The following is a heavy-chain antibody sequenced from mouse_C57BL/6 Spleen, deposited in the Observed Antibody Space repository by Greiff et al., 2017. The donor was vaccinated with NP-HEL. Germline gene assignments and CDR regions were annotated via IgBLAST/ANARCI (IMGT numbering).Heavy chain of an antibody. CDR2: IYPGDGDT. Sequence: QVQLQQSGPELVKPGASVKISCKASGYAFSSSWMNWVKQRPGKGLEWIGRIYPGDGDTNYNGKFKGKATLTADKSSSTAYMQLSSLTSEDSAVYFCARRRDYSNFPYYFDYWGQGTTLTVSS. CDR3: ARRRDYSNFPYYFDY. J-gene: IGHJ2*01. V-gene: IGHV1-82*01. D-gene: IGHD2-5*01. CDR1: GYAFSSSW.